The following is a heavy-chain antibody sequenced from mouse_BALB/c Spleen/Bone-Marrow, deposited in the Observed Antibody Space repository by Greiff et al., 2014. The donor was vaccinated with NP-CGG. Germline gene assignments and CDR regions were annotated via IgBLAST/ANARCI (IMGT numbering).Heavy chain of an antibody. CDR2: FYPGSGSI. CDR3: ARHEDRLRAWFAY. Sequence: VQGVESGAELVRPGASVKLSCKASGYTFTEYIIHWVKQRSGQGLEWIGWFYPGSGSIKYNEKFKDKATLTADKSSSTVYMELSRLTSEDSAVYFCARHEDRLRAWFAYWGQGTLVTVSA. D-gene: IGHD3-2*02. J-gene: IGHJ3*01. V-gene: IGHV1-62-2*01. CDR1: GYTFTEYI.